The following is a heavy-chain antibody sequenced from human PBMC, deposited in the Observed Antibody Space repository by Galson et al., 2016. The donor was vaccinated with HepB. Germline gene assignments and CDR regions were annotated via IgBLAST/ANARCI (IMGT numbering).Heavy chain of an antibody. J-gene: IGHJ5*02. V-gene: IGHV4-4*08. D-gene: IGHD3-22*01. CDR2: VYRSGST. CDR1: SGSISYNY. CDR3: ARDYDTSGDYYVRWFDP. Sequence: LSLTCTVSSGSISYNYWSWIRQPPGQGLEWVGHVYRSGSTNYNPSLKSRVTISVDTSKNQFSLKLSSVTASDTAAYYCARDYDTSGDYYVRWFDPWSQGTLVTVSS.